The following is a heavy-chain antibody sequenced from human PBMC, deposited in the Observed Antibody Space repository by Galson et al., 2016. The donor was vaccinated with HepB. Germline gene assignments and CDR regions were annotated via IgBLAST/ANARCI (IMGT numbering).Heavy chain of an antibody. D-gene: IGHD6-6*01. J-gene: IGHJ5*02. CDR2: IDWDDDK. V-gene: IGHV2-70*01. CDR1: GFSLGTSGLG. Sequence: PALVKPTQTLTLTCTFSGFSLGTSGLGVGWIRQPPGKALEWLALIDWDDDKYYRKSLKTSITISRDPSKNQVVLTMTNMDPLDTATYYCSRTKKIEYNRSRRAVWFDVWGQGTLVTVSS. CDR3: SRTKKIEYNRSRRAVWFDV.